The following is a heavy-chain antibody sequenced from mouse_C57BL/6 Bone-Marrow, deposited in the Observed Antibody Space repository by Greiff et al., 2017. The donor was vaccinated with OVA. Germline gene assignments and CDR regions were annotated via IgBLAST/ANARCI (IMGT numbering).Heavy chain of an antibody. D-gene: IGHD1-1*01. J-gene: IGHJ1*03. CDR3: ARVTTVVPFV. Sequence: EVHLVESGGGLVKPGGSLKLSCAASGFTFSSYAMSWVRQTPEKRLEWVATISDGGSYTYYPDNVKGRFTISRDNAKNNLYLQMSHLKSEDTAMYYYARVTTVVPFVWGTGTTVTVSS. CDR2: ISDGGSYT. V-gene: IGHV5-4*01. CDR1: GFTFSSYA.